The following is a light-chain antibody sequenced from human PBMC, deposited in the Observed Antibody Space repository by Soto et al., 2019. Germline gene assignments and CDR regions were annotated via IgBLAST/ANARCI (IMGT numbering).Light chain of an antibody. CDR2: SSS. Sequence: QSVLTQPPSASGTPGQRVTISCSGSSFNVGSNTVNWYQQLPGTAPKLLIYSSSQRPSGVPDRFSGSKSGTSASLAISGLRSEDEADYYCAAWDGSLNGVVFGGGTKVTVL. J-gene: IGLJ3*02. CDR3: AAWDGSLNGVV. V-gene: IGLV1-44*01. CDR1: SFNVGSNT.